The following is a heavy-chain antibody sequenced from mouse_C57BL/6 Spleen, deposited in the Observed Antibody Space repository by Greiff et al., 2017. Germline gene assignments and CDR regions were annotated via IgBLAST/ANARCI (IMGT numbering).Heavy chain of an antibody. D-gene: IGHD1-1*02. V-gene: IGHV7-3*01. CDR1: GFTFTDYY. Sequence: EVKLMESGGGLVQPGGSLSLSCAASGFTFTDYYMSWVRQPPGKALEWLGFIRNKANGYTTEYSASVKGRFTISRDNSQSILYLQMNALRAEDSATYYCARYYYSSGGAMDYWGQGTSVTVSS. CDR3: ARYYYSSGGAMDY. CDR2: IRNKANGYTT. J-gene: IGHJ4*01.